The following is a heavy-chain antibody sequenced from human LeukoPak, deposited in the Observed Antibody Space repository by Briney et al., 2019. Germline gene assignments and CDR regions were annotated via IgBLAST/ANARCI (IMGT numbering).Heavy chain of an antibody. CDR1: GGIFSRYA. V-gene: IGHV1-69*13. CDR2: ITPMHNTT. CDR3: AACSSTSLPYNWFDP. Sequence: GASVKVSCTASGGIFSRYAISWVRQAPGQGLEWMGGITPMHNTTDYAEKFQGRVTITADESTSTVYMDLSSLRSEDTAVYYCAACSSTSLPYNWFDPWGQGSLVTVSS. D-gene: IGHD2-2*01. J-gene: IGHJ5*02.